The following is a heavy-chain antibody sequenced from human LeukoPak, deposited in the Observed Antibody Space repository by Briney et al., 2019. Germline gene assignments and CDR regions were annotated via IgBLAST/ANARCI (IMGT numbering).Heavy chain of an antibody. CDR3: AQDLAWIRFGN. V-gene: IGHV3-23*01. J-gene: IGHJ4*02. CDR1: GFFFSTHG. Sequence: GGTLRLSCAASGFFFSTHGMNWVRQAPGKGLEWVSGISPRGDIKYYADSVKGRFTISRDNSKNTVYLQMDSLRFEDAAIYYCAQDLAWIRFGNWGQGTLVTVSS. D-gene: IGHD5-12*01. CDR2: ISPRGDIK.